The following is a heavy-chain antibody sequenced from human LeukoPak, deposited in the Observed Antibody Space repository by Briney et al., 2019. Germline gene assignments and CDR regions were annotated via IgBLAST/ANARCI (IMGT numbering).Heavy chain of an antibody. Sequence: GGSLRLSCAASGFTFSSYAMSWVRQAPGKGLEWVSAISGSGGSTYYADSVKGRFTISRDNSKNTLYLQMNSLRAEDTAVYYCAKVQLTGDFFLDYYYMDVWGKGTTVTVSS. CDR2: ISGSGGST. CDR3: AKVQLTGDFFLDYYYMDV. CDR1: GFTFSSYA. D-gene: IGHD7-27*01. V-gene: IGHV3-23*01. J-gene: IGHJ6*03.